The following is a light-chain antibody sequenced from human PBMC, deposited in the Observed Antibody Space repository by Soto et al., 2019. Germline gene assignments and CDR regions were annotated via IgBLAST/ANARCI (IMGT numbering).Light chain of an antibody. V-gene: IGKV1-9*01. CDR2: AAS. CDR1: QGIRSY. J-gene: IGKJ2*01. CDR3: QPVNNCPLYT. Sequence: QLTQSPSSLPASVGDRATITCRASQGIRSYLARYQQKPGQAPKLLIYAASTLQSWAPSRFSGSGSGTDFTLNISSLQPEDVGPYYCQPVNNCPLYTFGQGTKLEIK.